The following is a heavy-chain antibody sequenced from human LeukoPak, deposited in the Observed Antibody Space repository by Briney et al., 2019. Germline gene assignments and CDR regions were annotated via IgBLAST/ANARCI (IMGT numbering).Heavy chain of an antibody. D-gene: IGHD5-18*01. Sequence: GASVKVSCKASGYTFTSYYMHWVRQAPGQGLEWMGIINPSGGSTSYAQKFQGRVTMTRDTSTSTVYMELSSLRSEDTAVYYCARVGGIQLLSKTRFFDYWGQGTLVTVSS. CDR1: GYTFTSYY. J-gene: IGHJ4*02. V-gene: IGHV1-46*01. CDR3: ARVGGIQLLSKTRFFDY. CDR2: INPSGGST.